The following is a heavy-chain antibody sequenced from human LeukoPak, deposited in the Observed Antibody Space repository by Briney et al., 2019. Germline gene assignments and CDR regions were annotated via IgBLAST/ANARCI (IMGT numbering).Heavy chain of an antibody. J-gene: IGHJ4*02. CDR3: ARDHYGDYGFDY. Sequence: SETLSLTCAVYGGSFSGYYWSWVRQPPGKGLEWIGEINHSGSTNYNPSLKSRVTISVDTSKNQFSLKLSSVTAEDTAVYFCARDHYGDYGFDYWGQGTLVTVSS. V-gene: IGHV4-34*01. CDR1: GGSFSGYY. CDR2: INHSGST. D-gene: IGHD4-17*01.